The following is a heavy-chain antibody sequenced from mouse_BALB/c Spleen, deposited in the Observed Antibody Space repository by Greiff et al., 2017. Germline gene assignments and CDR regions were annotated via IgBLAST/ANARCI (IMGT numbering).Heavy chain of an antibody. CDR1: GFTFSSYA. D-gene: IGHD1-2*01. CDR2: ISSGGST. CDR3: ARGRDYGPFDY. Sequence: EVMLVESGGGLVQPGGSLKLSCAASGFTFSSYAMSWVRQTPEKRLEWVASISSGGSTYYPDSVKGRFTISRDNARNILYLQMSSLRSEDTAMYYCARGRDYGPFDYWGQGTTLTVSS. V-gene: IGHV5-6-5*01. J-gene: IGHJ2*01.